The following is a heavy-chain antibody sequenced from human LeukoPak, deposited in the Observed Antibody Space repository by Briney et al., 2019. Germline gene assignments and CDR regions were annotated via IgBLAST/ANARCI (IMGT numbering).Heavy chain of an antibody. Sequence: GGSLRLSCAASGFTFSSYEMNWVRQAPGKGLEWVSYISSSGSTIYYADSVKGRFTISRDNAKNSLYLQMNSLRAEDTAVYYCATITFGGVIVTLHDFDYWGQGTLVTVSS. CDR2: ISSSGSTI. V-gene: IGHV3-48*03. J-gene: IGHJ4*02. CDR1: GFTFSSYE. CDR3: ATITFGGVIVTLHDFDY. D-gene: IGHD3-16*02.